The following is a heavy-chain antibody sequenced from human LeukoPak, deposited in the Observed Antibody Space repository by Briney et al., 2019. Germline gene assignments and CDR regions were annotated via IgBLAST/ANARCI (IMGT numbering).Heavy chain of an antibody. D-gene: IGHD6-19*01. CDR2: IYSSGRT. Sequence: KPSETLSLTCTVSGDSIRSSNHYWTWIRQPPGKGLEWIASIYSSGRTYYNPSLKSGVTIFVDTSKNQFSLKLSSVTAADTAVYYCSKGGGVTVSATWGQGTLVTVSS. CDR3: SKGGGVTVSAT. CDR1: GDSIRSSNHY. J-gene: IGHJ4*02. V-gene: IGHV4-39*01.